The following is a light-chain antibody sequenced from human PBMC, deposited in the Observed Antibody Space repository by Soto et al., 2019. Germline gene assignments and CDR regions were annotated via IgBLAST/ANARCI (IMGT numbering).Light chain of an antibody. CDR2: EVS. CDR3: MQALQTPLT. Sequence: DVVLTQTPLSLSVTPGQPASISCESSHSILHSDGKTYLYWYLPTXGQPPQXXIYEVSQRLSGVPDKFSGSGAGTDFTLQITRVEAEDVGLDYCMQALQTPLTFGQGTRLEIK. CDR1: HSILHSDGKTY. J-gene: IGKJ5*01. V-gene: IGKV2D-29*01.